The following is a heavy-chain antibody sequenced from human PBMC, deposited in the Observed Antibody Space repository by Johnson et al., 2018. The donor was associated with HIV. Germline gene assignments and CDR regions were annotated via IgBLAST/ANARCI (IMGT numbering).Heavy chain of an antibody. CDR2: IKKDGSEK. J-gene: IGHJ3*02. V-gene: IGHV3-7*05. Sequence: VQLLESGGGLVQPGGSLRLSCAASGFTHSAYWMTWVRQAPGKGLEWVANIKKDGSEKNYVDSVKGRFTISRDNAKNSLYLQMNGLRVEDTAVYYCVRTLKYCSSTTCSDAFDIWGQGTMVTVSS. CDR1: GFTHSAYW. D-gene: IGHD2-2*01. CDR3: VRTLKYCSSTTCSDAFDI.